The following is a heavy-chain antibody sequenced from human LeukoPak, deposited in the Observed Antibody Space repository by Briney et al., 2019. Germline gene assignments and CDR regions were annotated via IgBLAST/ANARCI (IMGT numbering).Heavy chain of an antibody. J-gene: IGHJ4*02. Sequence: ASVKVSCKASGYTFTGYYMHWVRQAPGQGLEWMGWINPNSGGTNYAQKFQGRVTMTRDTSISTAYMELSRLRSDDTAVYYCARDYIDHGGTDYWGQGTLVTVSS. CDR1: GYTFTGYY. V-gene: IGHV1-2*02. D-gene: IGHD4-23*01. CDR3: ARDYIDHGGTDY. CDR2: INPNSGGT.